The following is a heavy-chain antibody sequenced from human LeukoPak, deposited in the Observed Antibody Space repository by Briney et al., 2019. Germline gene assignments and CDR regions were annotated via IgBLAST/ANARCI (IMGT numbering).Heavy chain of an antibody. CDR2: IIPIFGTA. CDR3: ARDPATYNWNDVDYFDY. J-gene: IGHJ4*02. D-gene: IGHD1-1*01. V-gene: IGHV1-69*05. CDR1: GGTFSSYA. Sequence: SVKVSCKASGGTFSSYAISWVRQAPGQGLEWMGRIIPIFGTANYAQKFQGRVTITTDESTSTAYMELSSLRSDDTAVYYCARDPATYNWNDVDYFDYWGQGTLVTVSS.